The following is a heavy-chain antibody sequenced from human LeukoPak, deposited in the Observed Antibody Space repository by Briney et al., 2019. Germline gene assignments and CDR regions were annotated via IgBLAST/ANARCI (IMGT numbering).Heavy chain of an antibody. J-gene: IGHJ4*02. CDR3: AREASIAAAGKRRSPYFDY. CDR2: ISYDGSNK. D-gene: IGHD6-13*01. CDR1: GFTFSSYA. V-gene: IGHV3-30-3*01. Sequence: GGSLRLSCAASGFTFSSYAMHWVRQAPGKGLEWVAVISYDGSNKYYADSVKGRFTISRDNSKNTLYLQMNSLRAEDTAVYYCAREASIAAAGKRRSPYFDYWGQGTLVTVSS.